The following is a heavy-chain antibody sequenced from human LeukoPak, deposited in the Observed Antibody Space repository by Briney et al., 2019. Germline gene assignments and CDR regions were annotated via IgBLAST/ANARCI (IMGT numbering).Heavy chain of an antibody. CDR1: GFTFSGFA. CDR2: ISYDGSDT. CDR3: ARLEDAFDY. Sequence: GKSLRLSCAASGFTFSGFAMHWVRHAPGKGLEWVALISYDGSDTYYADSVKGRFTISRDNTKNTLYLQMNSLRTEDTAVYYCARLEDAFDYWGQGTLATVSS. V-gene: IGHV3-30-3*01. J-gene: IGHJ4*02.